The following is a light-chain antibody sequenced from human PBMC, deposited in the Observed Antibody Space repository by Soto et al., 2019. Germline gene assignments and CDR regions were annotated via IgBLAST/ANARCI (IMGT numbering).Light chain of an antibody. J-gene: IGLJ3*02. Sequence: SYELTQPLSVSVALGQTARITCGGNNIGSKNVHWYQLNPGQAPVLVIYRDTNRPSGIPERFSGSNSGNTATLAISGAQVGDDADYYCQVWDSSTVVFGGVTKLTVL. CDR3: QVWDSSTVV. V-gene: IGLV3-9*01. CDR2: RDT. CDR1: NIGSKN.